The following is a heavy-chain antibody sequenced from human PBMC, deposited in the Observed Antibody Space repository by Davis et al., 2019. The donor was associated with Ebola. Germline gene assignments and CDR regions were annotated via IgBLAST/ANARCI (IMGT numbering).Heavy chain of an antibody. J-gene: IGHJ6*02. CDR1: GFTFSSYW. V-gene: IGHV3-74*01. CDR2: LNSDGSST. CDR3: VNSPVKGSGYYYVHYYYGMDV. Sequence: HTGGSLRLSCAASGFTFSSYWMHWVRQAPGKGLVWVSRLNSDGSSTSYADSVKGRFTISRDNAKNTLYLQMNSLRAEDTAVYYCVNSPVKGSGYYYVHYYYGMDVWGQGTTVTVSS. D-gene: IGHD3-22*01.